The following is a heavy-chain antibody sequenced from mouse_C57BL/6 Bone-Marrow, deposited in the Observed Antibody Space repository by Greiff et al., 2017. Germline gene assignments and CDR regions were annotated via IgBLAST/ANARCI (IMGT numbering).Heavy chain of an antibody. CDR1: GFTIKNTY. Sequence: EVQLQESVAELVRPGASVKLSCTASGFTIKNTYMHWVKQSPEQGLEWIGRIDPANGNTKYAPKFQGKATITADTSSNTAYLQRSSLTSEDTAIYYCARYYYCWYFDVWGTGTTVTVSS. CDR2: IDPANGNT. CDR3: ARYYYCWYFDV. J-gene: IGHJ1*03. V-gene: IGHV14-3*01. D-gene: IGHD1-1*01.